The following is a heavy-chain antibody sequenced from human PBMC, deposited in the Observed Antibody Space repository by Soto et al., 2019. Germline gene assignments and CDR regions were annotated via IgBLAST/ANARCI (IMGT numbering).Heavy chain of an antibody. CDR3: ARSLLIGSYDVFVI. CDR2: IYPGDSDT. D-gene: IGHD3-22*01. CDR1: GYNFNRYW. J-gene: IGHJ3*02. Sequence: PGESLKISCKGSGYNFNRYWIGWVRQMPGKGLEWMGVIYPGDSDTRYSPSLQGQVTISADKSSSAAYLKWSSLQASDTATYYCARSLLIGSYDVFVIWGQGTMVTVSS. V-gene: IGHV5-51*01.